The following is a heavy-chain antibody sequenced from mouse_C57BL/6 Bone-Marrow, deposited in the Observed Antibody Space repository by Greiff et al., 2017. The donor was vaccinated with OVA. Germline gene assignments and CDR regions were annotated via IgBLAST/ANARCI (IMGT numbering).Heavy chain of an antibody. J-gene: IGHJ3*01. D-gene: IGHD2-4*01. Sequence: DVKLVESGGGLVQPGESLKLSCESNEYEFPSHDMSWVRKTPEKRLELVAAINSDGGSTYYPDTMERRFIISRDNTKKTLYLQMSSLRSEDTALYYWARRGYDYPFAYWGQGTLVTVSA. CDR2: INSDGGST. CDR1: EYEFPSHD. CDR3: ARRGYDYPFAY. V-gene: IGHV5-2*03.